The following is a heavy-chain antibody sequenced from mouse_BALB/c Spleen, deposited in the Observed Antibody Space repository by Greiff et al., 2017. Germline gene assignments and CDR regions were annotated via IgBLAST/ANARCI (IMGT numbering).Heavy chain of an antibody. D-gene: IGHD1-1*01. J-gene: IGHJ4*01. V-gene: IGHV1-82*01. CDR1: GYAFSSSW. CDR3: ARSGELRAYYYAMDY. CDR2: IYPGDGDT. Sequence: VQLQQSGPELVKPGASVKISCKASGYAFSSSWMNWVKQRPGQGLEWIGRIYPGDGDTNYNGKFKGKATLTADKSSSTAYMQLSNLTSVDSAVYFCARSGELRAYYYAMDYWGQGTSVTVSS.